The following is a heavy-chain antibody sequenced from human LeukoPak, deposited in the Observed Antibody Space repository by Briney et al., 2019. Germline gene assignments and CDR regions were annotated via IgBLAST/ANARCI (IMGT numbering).Heavy chain of an antibody. J-gene: IGHJ4*02. CDR2: INGDGSAT. V-gene: IGHV3-74*01. D-gene: IGHD7-27*01. CDR1: GFTFSGHW. Sequence: PGGSLRLSCAASGFTFSGHWMYWLPQAPGKGLAWVSRINGDGSATNYAGSMTGRFIISRDNATNILYLQMSSLREDDTAVYYCSRDINWGQVDDWGPGTLVTVSS. CDR3: SRDINWGQVDD.